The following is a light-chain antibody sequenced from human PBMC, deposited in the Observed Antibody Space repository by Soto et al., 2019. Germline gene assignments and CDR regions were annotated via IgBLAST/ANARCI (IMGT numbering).Light chain of an antibody. CDR3: QQYGESPWT. CDR1: QSVSSY. V-gene: IGKV3-20*01. J-gene: IGKJ1*01. Sequence: EIVLTQSPATLSLSPGERATLSCRASQSVSSYLAWYQQKPGQAPRLLIYGASSRAAGIPDKFSGSGSGTDFTLTISRLEPEDFAVYYCQQYGESPWTFGQGTKVDI. CDR2: GAS.